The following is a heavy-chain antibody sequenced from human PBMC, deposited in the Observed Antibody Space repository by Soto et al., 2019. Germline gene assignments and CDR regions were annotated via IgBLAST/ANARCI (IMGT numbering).Heavy chain of an antibody. D-gene: IGHD2-21*02. V-gene: IGHV2-5*02. CDR3: AHSRCGGDCLQSYSSHYYYGMDV. CDR2: IYWDDDK. Sequence: QITLKESGPTLMKPTQTLTLTCTFSGFSLNTGGLGVGWIRQPPGKALEWLALIYWDDDKRYSPSLKSRLTITKDTSKNQVVLTMTNMDPVDTATYYCAHSRCGGDCLQSYSSHYYYGMDVWGQGTTVTVSS. CDR1: GFSLNTGGLG. J-gene: IGHJ6*02.